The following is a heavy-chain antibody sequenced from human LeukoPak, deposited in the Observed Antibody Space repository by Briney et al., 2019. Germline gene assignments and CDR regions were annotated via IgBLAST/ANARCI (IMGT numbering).Heavy chain of an antibody. Sequence: GASVKVSCRASGYTLTTYHISWVRQAPGQGLEWMGWISAYNGNTNYAQKLQGRVTLTMDTSTSTAYMELRSLGSDDTALYYCASGPGAYFDYWGLGTLVTVSS. J-gene: IGHJ4*02. D-gene: IGHD2-8*02. CDR2: ISAYNGNT. CDR3: ASGPGAYFDY. CDR1: GYTLTTYH. V-gene: IGHV1-18*04.